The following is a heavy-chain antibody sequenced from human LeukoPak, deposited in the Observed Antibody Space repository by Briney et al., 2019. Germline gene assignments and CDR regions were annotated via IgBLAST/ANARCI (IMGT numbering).Heavy chain of an antibody. V-gene: IGHV1-8*01. CDR2: MNPDSGNT. Sequence: ASVKVPCKASGYTFTSHDINWVRLATGQGLEWMGWMNPDSGNTGFAQKFQGRVTMGRDTSINTAYMELHGLTSEDTAVYYCARGYSPTIRTTGNDYWGQGTLVTVSS. D-gene: IGHD1-1*01. CDR3: ARGYSPTIRTTGNDY. CDR1: GYTFTSHD. J-gene: IGHJ4*02.